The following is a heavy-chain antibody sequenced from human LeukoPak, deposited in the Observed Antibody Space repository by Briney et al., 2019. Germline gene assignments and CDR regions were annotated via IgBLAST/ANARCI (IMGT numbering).Heavy chain of an antibody. J-gene: IGHJ4*02. CDR2: IYYSGST. V-gene: IGHV4-30-4*01. CDR1: GGSIRSGDYY. Sequence: SQTLSLTCTDSGGSIRSGDYYWSWIRQPPGKGLEWIGYIYYSGSTYYNPSLKSRVTISVDTSKNQFSLKLSSVTAADTAVYYCARAVCSGGSCYWSYWGQGTLVTVSS. CDR3: ARAVCSGGSCYWSY. D-gene: IGHD2-15*01.